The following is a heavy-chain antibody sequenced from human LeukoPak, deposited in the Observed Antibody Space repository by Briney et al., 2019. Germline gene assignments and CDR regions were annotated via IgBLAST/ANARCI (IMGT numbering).Heavy chain of an antibody. J-gene: IGHJ4*02. Sequence: GGSLRLSCAASGFTFSSYAMSWVRQAPGKGLEWVSYISSSGSTIYYADSVKGRFTISRDNAKNSLYLQMNSLRAEDTAVYYCARSLGDYYGGNSGYFDYWGQGTLVTVSS. CDR2: ISSSGSTI. CDR3: ARSLGDYYGGNSGYFDY. V-gene: IGHV3-48*04. D-gene: IGHD4-23*01. CDR1: GFTFSSYA.